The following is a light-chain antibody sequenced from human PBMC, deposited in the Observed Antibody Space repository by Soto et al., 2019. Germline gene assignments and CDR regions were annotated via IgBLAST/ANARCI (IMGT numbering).Light chain of an antibody. Sequence: QSVLTQPASVSGSPGQSTTISCTGTSSDVGAYDFVSWYQQHPDKAPKLMIYEVRNRPSGVSNRLSGSKSVNTATLTISGXXAEDXXXXXXXSXTTSSTRVFXXGTXFTV. CDR3: XSXTTSSTRV. V-gene: IGLV2-14*03. CDR2: EVR. CDR1: SSDVGAYDF. J-gene: IGLJ1*01.